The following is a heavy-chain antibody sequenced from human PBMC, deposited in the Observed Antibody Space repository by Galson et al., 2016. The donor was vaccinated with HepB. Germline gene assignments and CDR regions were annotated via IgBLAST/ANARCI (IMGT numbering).Heavy chain of an antibody. J-gene: IGHJ5*02. Sequence: ETLSLTCTVSGGSISGYYWSWIRQPPGKGLEWIGYIYHSGSTIYNPSLKSRVTISIDTSRNQFSLRLNPVTAADTAVYYCARDGTMFGVAAHWFDPWGQGTLVTVSS. CDR3: ARDGTMFGVAAHWFDP. V-gene: IGHV4-59*13. D-gene: IGHD3-3*01. CDR1: GGSISGYY. CDR2: IYHSGST.